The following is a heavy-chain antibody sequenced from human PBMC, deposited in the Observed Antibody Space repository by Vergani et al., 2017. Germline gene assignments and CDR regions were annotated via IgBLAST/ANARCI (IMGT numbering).Heavy chain of an antibody. J-gene: IGHJ2*01. Sequence: VQLVESGGGVVQPGGSLRLSCAASGFTFSSYWMHWVRQAPGKGLVWVSRINSDGSSTSYADSVKGRFTISRDNAKNTLYLQMNSLRAEDTAVYYCARERIAVAEGDWYFDLWGRGTLVTVSS. CDR2: INSDGSST. CDR3: ARERIAVAEGDWYFDL. D-gene: IGHD6-19*01. CDR1: GFTFSSYW. V-gene: IGHV3-74*01.